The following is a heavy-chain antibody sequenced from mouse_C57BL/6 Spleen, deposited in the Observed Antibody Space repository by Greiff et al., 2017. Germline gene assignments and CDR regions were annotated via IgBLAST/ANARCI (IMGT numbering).Heavy chain of an antibody. J-gene: IGHJ3*01. CDR3: ARHGGTVRVFAY. CDR1: GFTFSGYG. Sequence: EVQLVESGGDLVKPGGSLKLSCAASGFTFSGYGMPWVRQTPDKRLEWVATISSGGSYTYYPDSVKGRFTISRDNAKNTLFLQMSSLQSEDTAMDYCARHGGTVRVFAYWGQGTLVTVSA. V-gene: IGHV5-6*01. CDR2: ISSGGSYT. D-gene: IGHD2-14*01.